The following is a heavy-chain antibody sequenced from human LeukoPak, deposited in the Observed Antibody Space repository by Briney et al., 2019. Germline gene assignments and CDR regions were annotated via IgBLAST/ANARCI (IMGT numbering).Heavy chain of an antibody. V-gene: IGHV3-21*01. CDR3: ARDWLGLGAFDI. CDR1: GITFSSYS. D-gene: IGHD6-19*01. J-gene: IGHJ3*02. CDR2: ISSSSSYI. Sequence: PGGSLRLSCAASGITFSSYSMNWVRQAPGKGLEWVSSISSSSSYIYYADSVKGRFTISRDNAKNSLYLQMNSLRAEDTAVYYCARDWLGLGAFDIWGQGTMVTVSS.